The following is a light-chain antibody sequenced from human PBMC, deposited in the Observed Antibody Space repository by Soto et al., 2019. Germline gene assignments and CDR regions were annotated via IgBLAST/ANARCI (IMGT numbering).Light chain of an antibody. CDR1: QDIDRW. V-gene: IGKV1-12*01. J-gene: IGKJ2*01. Sequence: DIQMTQSPSSVSVSVGDRVIITCRASQDIDRWLVWYQQRPGKAPKLLLYGAFNLQSGVPSRFSGSGSGTDYTLTISSLQPEDFATYYCQQAKSLPYTFGQGTKLEIK. CDR2: GAF. CDR3: QQAKSLPYT.